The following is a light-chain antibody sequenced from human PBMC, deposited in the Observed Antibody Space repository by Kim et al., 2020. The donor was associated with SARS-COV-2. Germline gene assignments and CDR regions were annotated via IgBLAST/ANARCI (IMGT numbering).Light chain of an antibody. Sequence: SYELTQSPSVSVSPGQTARITCSGDALPKQYAYWYQQKPGQAPVVVIYKDSERPSGIPERFSGSSSGTTVTLTICGVQAEDEADYYCQSADSSGTWLFG. V-gene: IGLV3-25*03. CDR3: QSADSSGTWL. CDR2: KDS. J-gene: IGLJ3*02. CDR1: ALPKQY.